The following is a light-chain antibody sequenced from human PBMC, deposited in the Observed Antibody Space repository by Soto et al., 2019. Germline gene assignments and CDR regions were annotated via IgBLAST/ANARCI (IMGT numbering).Light chain of an antibody. CDR1: SSDVGGYNY. Sequence: QSALTQPASVSGSPGQSITISCTGTSSDVGGYNYVSWYQQHPGKAPKLMIYEVSNRPSGVSNRFSGSKSGNTASLTISRLQAEDEADYYCISYTSSSTLVVFGGGTKLTVL. V-gene: IGLV2-14*01. CDR2: EVS. J-gene: IGLJ2*01. CDR3: ISYTSSSTLVV.